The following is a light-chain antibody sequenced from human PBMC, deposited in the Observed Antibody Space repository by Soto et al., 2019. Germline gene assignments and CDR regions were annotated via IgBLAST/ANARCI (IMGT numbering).Light chain of an antibody. CDR2: GAS. J-gene: IGKJ1*01. Sequence: IVLTQSPPTLSVSPGERVILSRRASQSVDISLAWYQQKPGQAPRLLIYGASTRATDMPGTFSGRGSGTEFTLTITSLRPEDFGVYYCQQYRSCPRTFGQGTKVDIK. CDR1: QSVDIS. CDR3: QQYRSCPRT. V-gene: IGKV3-15*01.